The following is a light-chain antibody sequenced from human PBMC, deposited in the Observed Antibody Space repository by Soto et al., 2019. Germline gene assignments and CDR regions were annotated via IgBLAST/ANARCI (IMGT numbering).Light chain of an antibody. CDR3: QHSNIWPIT. CDR2: GAS. J-gene: IGKJ5*01. Sequence: EVVMPPSAATLSVYPGKRVTLSCMSSQSVADNLAWFQQKPGQGPRLLIYGASTRATGIPARFSGSGSETDFTLTISSLRSEDSTVYHCQHSNIWPITFSQVTRLEIK. V-gene: IGKV3-15*01. CDR1: QSVADN.